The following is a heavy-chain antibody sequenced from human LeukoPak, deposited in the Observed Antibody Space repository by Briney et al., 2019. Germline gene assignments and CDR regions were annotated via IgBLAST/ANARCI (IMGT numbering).Heavy chain of an antibody. CDR1: GGSISSNY. Sequence: SETLSLTCTVSGGSISSNYWSWIRQSPGKGLEWIGYIHYSGSTSYNPSLKSRVTISVDTSKNQFSLKLSSVTAADTAVYYCVRVKGSGYYYVFDYWGQGTLVTVSS. J-gene: IGHJ4*02. D-gene: IGHD3-22*01. CDR2: IHYSGST. V-gene: IGHV4-59*01. CDR3: VRVKGSGYYYVFDY.